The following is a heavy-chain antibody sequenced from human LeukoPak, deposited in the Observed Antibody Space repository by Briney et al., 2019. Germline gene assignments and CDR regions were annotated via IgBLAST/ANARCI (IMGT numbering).Heavy chain of an antibody. J-gene: IGHJ4*01. Sequence: PGGSLRLSCAASGFTFSDYWMTWVRQVPGKGLEWVANVGRDGSEKNYVDSVKGRFTISRDNAKKSLYLEMNSLRVEDTALYYCAKVGVWDLQRVFENWGHGTLVTVSS. V-gene: IGHV3-7*01. CDR2: VGRDGSEK. CDR3: AKVGVWDLQRVFEN. D-gene: IGHD1-26*01. CDR1: GFTFSDYW.